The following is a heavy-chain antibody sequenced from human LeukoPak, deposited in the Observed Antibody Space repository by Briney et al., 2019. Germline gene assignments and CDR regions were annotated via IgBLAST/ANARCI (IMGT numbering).Heavy chain of an antibody. CDR2: ISGSGGST. D-gene: IGHD6-13*01. Sequence: PGGSLRLSCAASGFTFSSYAMSWVRQAPGKGLEWVSAISGSGGSTYYADSVKGRFTISRDNSKNTLYLQMSSLRAEDTAVYYCAKIFFPRYQQLGLFDYWGQGTLVTVSS. CDR3: AKIFFPRYQQLGLFDY. V-gene: IGHV3-23*01. CDR1: GFTFSSYA. J-gene: IGHJ4*02.